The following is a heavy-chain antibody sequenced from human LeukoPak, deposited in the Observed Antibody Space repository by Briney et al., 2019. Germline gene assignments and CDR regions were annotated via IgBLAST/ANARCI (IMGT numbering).Heavy chain of an antibody. CDR2: SWYHGNKN. V-gene: IGHV3-33*08. CDR3: ARDGRDGYNLLHFDY. CDR1: EFTFSSYS. J-gene: IGHJ4*02. D-gene: IGHD5-24*01. Sequence: GGSLRLSCAASEFTFSSYSMNWVRQAPGKGLEWVAVSWYHGNKNYYADSVKGRFTISRDDSKNTLYLQMNSLRTEDTAVYYCARDGRDGYNLLHFDYWGQGTLVTVSS.